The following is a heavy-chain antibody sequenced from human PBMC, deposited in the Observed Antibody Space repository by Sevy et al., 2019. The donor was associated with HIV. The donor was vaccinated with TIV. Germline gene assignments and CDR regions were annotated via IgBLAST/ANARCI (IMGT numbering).Heavy chain of an antibody. J-gene: IGHJ4*02. D-gene: IGHD2-2*01. CDR3: AKAGCILTTCYAFVNFLDY. CDR1: GFTFSNFG. Sequence: GGSLRLSCAASGFTFSNFGMSWVRQAPGKGLEWVSAISGTGGSTYYADSVKGRFTISRDNSKNTLYLQMNSLRAEDTAVYYCAKAGCILTTCYAFVNFLDYWGQGTLVTVSS. V-gene: IGHV3-23*01. CDR2: ISGTGGST.